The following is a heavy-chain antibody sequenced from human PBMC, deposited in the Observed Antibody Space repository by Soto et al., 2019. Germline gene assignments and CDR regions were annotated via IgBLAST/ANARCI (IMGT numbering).Heavy chain of an antibody. V-gene: IGHV1-69*13. Sequence: ASVKVSCKASGGTFSSYAISWVRQAPGQGLEWMGGIIPIFGTANYAQKFQGRVTITADESTSTAYMELSSLRSEDTAVYYCARGWSSPLYYFDYWGQGTLVTVSS. CDR1: GGTFSSYA. J-gene: IGHJ4*02. CDR2: IIPIFGTA. D-gene: IGHD2-15*01. CDR3: ARGWSSPLYYFDY.